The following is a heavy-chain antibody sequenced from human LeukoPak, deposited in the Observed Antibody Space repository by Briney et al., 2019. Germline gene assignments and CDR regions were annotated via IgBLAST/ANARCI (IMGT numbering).Heavy chain of an antibody. CDR1: GFTFSDYA. V-gene: IGHV3-23*01. J-gene: IGHJ3*02. Sequence: GGSLRLSCAASGFTFSDYAMSWVRQAPGKGLEWVSGFDGSGDGTYYVDSVKGRFTISRDNSENTVYLQMNSVRAEDTAVYYCARDAGDSSGGGAFDIWGQGTMVTVSS. CDR3: ARDAGDSSGGGAFDI. CDR2: FDGSGDGT. D-gene: IGHD4-17*01.